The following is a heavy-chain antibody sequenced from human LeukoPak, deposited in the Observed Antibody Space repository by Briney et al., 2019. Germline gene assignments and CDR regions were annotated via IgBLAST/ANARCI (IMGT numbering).Heavy chain of an antibody. J-gene: IGHJ4*02. Sequence: ASVKVSCKASGYTFTGYYMHWVRQAPGQGLEWMGWINPNSGGTNYAQKFQGRVTMTRDTSISTAYMELSRLRSDDTAVYYCARDRYHDSSGYYHFDYWGQGTLVTVSS. CDR2: INPNSGGT. D-gene: IGHD3-22*01. CDR3: ARDRYHDSSGYYHFDY. CDR1: GYTFTGYY. V-gene: IGHV1-2*02.